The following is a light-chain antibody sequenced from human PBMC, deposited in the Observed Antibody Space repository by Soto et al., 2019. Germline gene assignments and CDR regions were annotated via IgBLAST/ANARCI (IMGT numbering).Light chain of an antibody. CDR3: QQSDSIPYT. Sequence: DIQMTQSPSSLYASVGDRVTITCRASQSISSYLNWYQQQPGKAPKLLIHAASSLQSGVPSRFSGSGSGTDFTLTISSLHSEDFATYYCQQSDSIPYTFGPGTKLEIK. CDR2: AAS. J-gene: IGKJ2*01. V-gene: IGKV1-39*01. CDR1: QSISSY.